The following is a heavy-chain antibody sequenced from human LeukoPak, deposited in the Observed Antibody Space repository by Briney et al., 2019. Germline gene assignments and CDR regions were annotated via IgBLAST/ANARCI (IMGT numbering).Heavy chain of an antibody. CDR2: IYYSGSA. CDR3: ANSATAYYFSHFDY. CDR1: GAPTSTSSHY. V-gene: IGHV4-39*01. D-gene: IGHD3-9*01. J-gene: IGHJ4*02. Sequence: SETLSLTCLVSGAPTSTSSHYWRWIRQPPGKGLEWIGDIYYSGSAYYTPSLKSRVTLSVDTSKNQFSLKLSSVTAADTAVYYCANSATAYYFSHFDYWGQGTLVTASS.